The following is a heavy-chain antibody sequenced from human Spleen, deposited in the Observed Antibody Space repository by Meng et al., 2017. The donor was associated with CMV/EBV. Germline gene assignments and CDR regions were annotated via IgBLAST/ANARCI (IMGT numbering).Heavy chain of an antibody. CDR1: GGSMSSYY. J-gene: IGHJ5*02. D-gene: IGHD6-13*01. V-gene: IGHV4-4*07. CDR2: IYSSGST. Sequence: VQLQESGPGLVKPSETLSLTCTVSGGSMSSYYWSWIRQPAGRGLEWIGRIYSSGSTNYNPSLKSRVSMSVDTSKNEFSLKVSSVTAADTAVYYCGRDGSSSWTNWFDPWGQGTLVTVSS. CDR3: GRDGSSSWTNWFDP.